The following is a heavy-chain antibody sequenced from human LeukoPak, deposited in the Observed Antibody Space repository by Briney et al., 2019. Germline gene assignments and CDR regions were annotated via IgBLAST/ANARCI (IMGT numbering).Heavy chain of an antibody. Sequence: SVKVSCKASGGTFSSYANRWVRQPPGQGHEWMGRIIPIFSTANYAQKFQGRVTITADESTSTAYMELSSLRSEDTAVYYCARSGIVATIGEDYYYYGMDVWGKGTTVTVSS. D-gene: IGHD5-12*01. CDR3: ARSGIVATIGEDYYYYGMDV. CDR1: GGTFSSYA. J-gene: IGHJ6*04. CDR2: IIPIFSTA. V-gene: IGHV1-69*13.